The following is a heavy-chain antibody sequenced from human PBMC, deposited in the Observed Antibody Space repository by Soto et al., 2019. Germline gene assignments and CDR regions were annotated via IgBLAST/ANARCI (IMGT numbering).Heavy chain of an antibody. CDR1: GGSFSGYY. Sequence: QVQLQQWGAGLLKPSETLSLTCAVYGGSFSGYYWSWIRQPPGKGLEWIGEINHSGSTNYNPSLKSRVTISVDTSKNQFSLKLSSVTAADTAVYYCARGRGIAAAVFHYWGQGTLVTVSS. J-gene: IGHJ4*02. CDR3: ARGRGIAAAVFHY. V-gene: IGHV4-34*01. CDR2: INHSGST. D-gene: IGHD6-13*01.